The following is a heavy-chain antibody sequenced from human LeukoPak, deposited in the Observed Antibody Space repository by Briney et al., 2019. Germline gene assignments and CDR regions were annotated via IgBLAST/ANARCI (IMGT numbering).Heavy chain of an antibody. CDR3: ARAKRSGYREFGGFDY. CDR2: TYYRSKWYN. J-gene: IGHJ4*02. CDR1: GDSVSSNSAA. Sequence: SQTLSLTCAISGDSVSSNSAAWNWIRQSPSRGLERLGRTYYRSKWYNDYAVSVKSRITINPDTSKNQFSLQLNSVTPEDTAVYHCARAKRSGYREFGGFDYWGQGTLVTVSS. V-gene: IGHV6-1*01. D-gene: IGHD3-3*01.